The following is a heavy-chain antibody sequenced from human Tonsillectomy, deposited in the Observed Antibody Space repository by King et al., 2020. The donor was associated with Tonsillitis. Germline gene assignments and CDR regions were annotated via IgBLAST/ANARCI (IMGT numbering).Heavy chain of an antibody. Sequence: QLVQSGGGLVQPGRSLRLSCAASGFTFDDYAMHWVRQAPGKGLEWVSGISWNSGSIGYADSVKGRFTISRDNAKNSLYLQMNSLRAEDTALYYCAKAQKKWLLPYYFDYWGQGTLVTVSS. CDR3: AKAQKKWLLPYYFDY. V-gene: IGHV3-9*01. CDR1: GFTFDDYA. D-gene: IGHD3-22*01. J-gene: IGHJ4*02. CDR2: ISWNSGSI.